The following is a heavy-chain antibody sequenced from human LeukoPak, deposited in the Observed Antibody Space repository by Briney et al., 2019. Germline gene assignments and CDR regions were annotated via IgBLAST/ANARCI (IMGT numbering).Heavy chain of an antibody. J-gene: IGHJ5*02. D-gene: IGHD6-6*01. Sequence: GTSLRLSCAASGFTFISYAIHWVRQAPGKGLEWVAVISFHGTDTFYADSVKGRFTISRDNSKNTLYLQMSSLRGDDTAVYYCARDLGYSSSPNWFDPWGQGTLVTVSS. CDR1: GFTFISYA. CDR3: ARDLGYSSSPNWFDP. CDR2: ISFHGTDT. V-gene: IGHV3-30*04.